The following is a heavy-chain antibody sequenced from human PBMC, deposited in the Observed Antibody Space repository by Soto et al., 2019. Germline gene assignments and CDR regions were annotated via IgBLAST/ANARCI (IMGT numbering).Heavy chain of an antibody. J-gene: IGHJ3*02. CDR1: GLPFDNYA. CDR3: AKHDFGDYRAYDI. V-gene: IGHV3-23*01. D-gene: IGHD4-17*01. CDR2: IDGRGLDT. Sequence: GGSLRLSCAASGLPFDNYAMTWVRHTPGKGLEWVSSIDGRGLDTYYADSVKGRFTISRDNSKSTLYLQMNSLRAEDTAVYYCAKHDFGDYRAYDIWGQGTMVTVSS.